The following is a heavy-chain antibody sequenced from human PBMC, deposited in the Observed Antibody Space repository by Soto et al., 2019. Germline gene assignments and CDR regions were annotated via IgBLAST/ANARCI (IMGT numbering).Heavy chain of an antibody. V-gene: IGHV1-2*04. CDR2: INPNSGGT. CDR3: ASDGSVSGSPVHFDY. Sequence: QVQLVQSGAEVKKPGASVKVSCKASGYTFTGYYMHWVRQAPGQGLEWMGWINPNSGGTNYAQKLQGWATRTRDMSISTAYMELSRLRSGDTAVYYCASDGSVSGSPVHFDYWGQGTLVTVSS. J-gene: IGHJ4*02. D-gene: IGHD3-10*01. CDR1: GYTFTGYY.